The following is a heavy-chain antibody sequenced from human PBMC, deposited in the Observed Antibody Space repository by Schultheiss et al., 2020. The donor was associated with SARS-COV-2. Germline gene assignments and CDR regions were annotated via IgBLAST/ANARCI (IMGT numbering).Heavy chain of an antibody. D-gene: IGHD6-13*01. J-gene: IGHJ4*02. Sequence: SETLSLTCAVYGGSFSGYYWSWIRQPPGKGLEWIGEINHSGSTSYTPSLKSRVTISVDTSKNQFSLKLSSVTAADTAVYYCARYSSSLDYWGQGTLVTVSS. CDR2: INHSGST. CDR3: ARYSSSLDY. CDR1: GGSFSGYY. V-gene: IGHV4-34*01.